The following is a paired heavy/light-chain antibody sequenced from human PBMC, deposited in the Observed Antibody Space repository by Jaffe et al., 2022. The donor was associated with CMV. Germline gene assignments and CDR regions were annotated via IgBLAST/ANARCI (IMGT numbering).Light chain of an antibody. J-gene: IGLJ3*02. CDR1: SSNIGSNT. Sequence: QSVLTQPPSASGTPGQRVTISCSGSSSNIGSNTVNWYQQLPGTAPKLLIYSNNQRPSGVPDRFSGSKSGTSASLAISGLQSEDEADYYCAAWDDSLNGPGFGGGTKLTVL. CDR3: AAWDDSLNGPG. V-gene: IGLV1-44*01. CDR2: SNN.
Heavy chain of an antibody. D-gene: IGHD2-21*02. Sequence: QVQLVQSGAEVKKPGSSVKVSCKASGGTFSSYAISWVRQAPGQGLEWMGGIIPIFGTANYAQKFQGRVTITADESTSTAYMELSSLRSEDTAVYYCASSSCLDCYPELYYYYYGMDVWGQGTTVTVSS. CDR2: IIPIFGTA. CDR3: ASSSCLDCYPELYYYYYGMDV. CDR1: GGTFSSYA. J-gene: IGHJ6*02. V-gene: IGHV1-69*01.